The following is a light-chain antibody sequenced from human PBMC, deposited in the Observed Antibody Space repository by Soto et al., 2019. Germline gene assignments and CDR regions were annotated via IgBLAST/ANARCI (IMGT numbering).Light chain of an antibody. CDR2: DAS. V-gene: IGKV1-33*01. Sequence: DIHMTQSPSSLSPSVVDIVTNTFQASQDIRNYLNWYQQKPGNAPNLLIYDASNLETGVPSRFSGSGSGTDFTFTISSLQTEDIATYYCQQYDDLVTFGQGTRLEIK. CDR3: QQYDDLVT. CDR1: QDIRNY. J-gene: IGKJ5*01.